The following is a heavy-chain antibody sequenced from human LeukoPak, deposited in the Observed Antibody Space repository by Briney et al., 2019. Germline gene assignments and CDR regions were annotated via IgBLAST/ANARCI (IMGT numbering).Heavy chain of an antibody. CDR2: ISTHGTT. CDR1: ETSITHYF. CDR3: ARDVTGTTNAFDI. J-gene: IGHJ3*02. V-gene: IGHV4-4*07. D-gene: IGHD1-20*01. Sequence: KASETRSLTCSVSETSITHYFWSWIRQSAWQRLEWIGLISTHGTTTYNPSLNSRVTMSRDTSRSQVSLKLTSVTAADTAIYFCARDVTGTTNAFDIWGQGRMVTVSS.